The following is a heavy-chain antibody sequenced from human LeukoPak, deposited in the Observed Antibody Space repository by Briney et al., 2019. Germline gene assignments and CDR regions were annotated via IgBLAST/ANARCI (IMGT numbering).Heavy chain of an antibody. J-gene: IGHJ6*02. Sequence: PGGSLSLSCAASGFIFSSYWMTWVRQAPGKGLDWVANIKQDGSEKYYVDSVRGRFTISRDNAKNTLYLQMNSLRAEDTAVYYCARDNYYYYGMDVWGQGTTVTVSS. CDR3: ARDNYYYYGMDV. CDR2: IKQDGSEK. CDR1: GFIFSSYW. V-gene: IGHV3-7*01.